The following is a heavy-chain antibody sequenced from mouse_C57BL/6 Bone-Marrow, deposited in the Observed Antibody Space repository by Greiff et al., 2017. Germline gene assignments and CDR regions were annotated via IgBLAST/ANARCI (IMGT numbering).Heavy chain of an antibody. D-gene: IGHD1-1*01. CDR2: IDPENGDT. CDR1: GFNIKDDY. J-gene: IGHJ4*01. CDR3: TTDYYGSSSYYYAMDY. V-gene: IGHV14-4*01. Sequence: VQLQQSGAELVRPGASVKLSCTASGFNIKDDYMHWVKQRPEQGLEWIGWIDPENGDTEYASQFQGKATITADTSSNTAYLQLSSLTSEDTAVYYCTTDYYGSSSYYYAMDYWGQGTSVTVSS.